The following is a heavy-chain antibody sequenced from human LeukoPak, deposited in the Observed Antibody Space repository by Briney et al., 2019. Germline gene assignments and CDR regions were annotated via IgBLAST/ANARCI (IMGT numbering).Heavy chain of an antibody. CDR2: ISSSSSYI. J-gene: IGHJ4*02. CDR3: ASFPSDYDILTGSVDY. CDR1: GFTFSSYS. D-gene: IGHD3-9*01. Sequence: GGSLRLSCAASGFTFSSYSMNWVRQAPGKGLEWVSSISSSSSYIYYADSVKGRFTISRDNAKNSLYLQMNSLRAEDTAVYYCASFPSDYDILTGSVDYWGQGTLVTVSS. V-gene: IGHV3-21*01.